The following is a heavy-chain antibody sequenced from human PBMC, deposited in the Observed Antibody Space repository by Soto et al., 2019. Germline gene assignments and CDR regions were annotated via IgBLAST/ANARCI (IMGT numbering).Heavy chain of an antibody. CDR2: IYYSGST. V-gene: IGHV4-30-4*01. J-gene: IGHJ4*02. CDR1: GGSISSGDYY. D-gene: IGHD3-22*01. Sequence: SETLSLTCTVSGGSISSGDYYWSWIREPPGKGLEWIGYIYYSGSTYYNPSLKSRVTISVDTSKNQFSLKLSSVTAADTAVYYCARGSYYYDSCGYYHYWGQGTLVTVSS. CDR3: ARGSYYYDSCGYYHY.